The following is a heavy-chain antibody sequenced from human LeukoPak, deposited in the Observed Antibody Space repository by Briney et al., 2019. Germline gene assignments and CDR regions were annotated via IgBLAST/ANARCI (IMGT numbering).Heavy chain of an antibody. V-gene: IGHV4-61*02. J-gene: IGHJ5*02. CDR3: ARGLVVPVAISWFDP. D-gene: IGHD2-2*02. CDR2: IYTSGST. Sequence: SQTLSLTCTVSGGSISSGSYYWSWIRQPAGKGLEWIGRIYTSGSTNYNPSLKSRVTISVDTSKNQFSLKLSSVTAADTAVYYCARGLVVPVAISWFDPWGQGTLVTVSS. CDR1: GGSISSGSYY.